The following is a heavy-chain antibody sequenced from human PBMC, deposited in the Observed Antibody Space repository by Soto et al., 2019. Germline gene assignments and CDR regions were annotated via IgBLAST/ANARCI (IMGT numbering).Heavy chain of an antibody. CDR2: IGRKAKNYAT. CDR3: VSQWLGVSALDH. J-gene: IGHJ4*02. D-gene: IGHD3-10*01. CDR1: GFIFSGSA. V-gene: IGHV3-73*02. Sequence: EVHLVQSGGGLVQPGGSLKLSCAASGFIFSGSAMHWVRQASGKGLEWVGRIGRKAKNYATEYGASVEGRFTISRDDSKNTTFLLMNSLKSEDTAVYFGVSQWLGVSALDHWGQGTLVTVSS.